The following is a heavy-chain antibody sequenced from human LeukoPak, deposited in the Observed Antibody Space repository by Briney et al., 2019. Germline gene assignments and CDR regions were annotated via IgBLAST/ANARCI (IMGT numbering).Heavy chain of an antibody. D-gene: IGHD3-10*01. J-gene: IGHJ4*02. CDR2: ISAYNGNT. CDR3: ARAYGVVRGDIKAYFDY. CDR1: GYTFTSYG. Sequence: ASVKVSCKASGYTFTSYGISWVRQAPGQGLEWMGWISAYNGNTNYAQKLQGRVTMTTDTSTSTAYMELRSLRSDDTAVYYCARAYGVVRGDIKAYFDYWGQGTLVTVSS. V-gene: IGHV1-18*01.